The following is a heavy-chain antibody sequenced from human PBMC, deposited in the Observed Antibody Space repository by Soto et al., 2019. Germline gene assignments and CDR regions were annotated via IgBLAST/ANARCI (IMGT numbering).Heavy chain of an antibody. CDR2: ISGSGGST. CDR1: GFTFSSYA. CDR3: AKDQCSGGSCRRYFDY. V-gene: IGHV3-23*01. Sequence: GGSLRLSCAASGFTFSSYAMSWVRQAPGKGLEWVSAISGSGGSTYYADSVKGRFTISRDNSKNTLYLQMNSLRAEDTAVYYCAKDQCSGGSCRRYFDYWGQGTLVTVSS. D-gene: IGHD2-15*01. J-gene: IGHJ4*02.